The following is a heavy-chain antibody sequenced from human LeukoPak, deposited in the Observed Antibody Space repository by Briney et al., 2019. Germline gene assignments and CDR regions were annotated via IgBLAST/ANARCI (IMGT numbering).Heavy chain of an antibody. J-gene: IGHJ3*02. V-gene: IGHV4-59*08. D-gene: IGHD3-10*01. CDR3: ARRTMVRGESAFDI. CDR2: IYYSGST. Sequence: SETLSLTCTVSGGSISSYYWSWIRQPPGQGLEWIGYIYYSGSTNYNPSLKSRVTISVDTSKNQFSLKLSSVSAADTAVYYCARRTMVRGESAFDIWGQGTMVTVSS. CDR1: GGSISSYY.